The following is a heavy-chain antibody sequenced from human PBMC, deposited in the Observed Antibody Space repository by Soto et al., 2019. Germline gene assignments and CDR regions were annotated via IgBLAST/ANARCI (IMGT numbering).Heavy chain of an antibody. D-gene: IGHD2-2*01. CDR3: ARDYCSSTSCYARGGWFAP. CDR1: GYTFTGYY. V-gene: IGHV1-2*04. J-gene: IGHJ5*02. Sequence: ASVKVSCKASGYTFTGYYMHWVRQAPGQGLEWMGWINPNSGGTNYAQKFQGWVTMTRDTSISTAYMELSRLRSDDTAVYYCARDYCSSTSCYARGGWFAPWGQGTLVTSPQ. CDR2: INPNSGGT.